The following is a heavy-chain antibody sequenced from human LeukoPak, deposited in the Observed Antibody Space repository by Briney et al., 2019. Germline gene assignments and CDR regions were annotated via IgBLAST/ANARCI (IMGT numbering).Heavy chain of an antibody. V-gene: IGHV4-30-4*08. CDR1: GGSISSGDYY. CDR3: ARAGTTKTTPKGIDY. D-gene: IGHD1-7*01. J-gene: IGHJ4*02. CDR2: IYYSGST. Sequence: SQTLSPTCTVSGGSISSGDYYWSWIRQPPGKGLEWIGYIYYSGSTYYNPSLKSRVTISVDTSKNQFSLKLSSVTAADTAVYYCARAGTTKTTPKGIDYWGQGTLVTVSS.